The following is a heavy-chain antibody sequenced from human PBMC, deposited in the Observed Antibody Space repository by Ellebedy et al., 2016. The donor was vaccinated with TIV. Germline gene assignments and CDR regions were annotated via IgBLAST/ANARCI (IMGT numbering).Heavy chain of an antibody. Sequence: LRLSCAVSGGSISSGGYSWSWIRQPPGKGLEWIGYIYHSGSTYYNPSLKSRVTISVDRSKNQFSLKLSSVTAADTAVYYCARGGAADKFDYWGQGTLVTVSS. D-gene: IGHD6-13*01. CDR2: IYHSGST. V-gene: IGHV4-30-2*01. J-gene: IGHJ4*02. CDR3: ARGGAADKFDY. CDR1: GGSISSGGYS.